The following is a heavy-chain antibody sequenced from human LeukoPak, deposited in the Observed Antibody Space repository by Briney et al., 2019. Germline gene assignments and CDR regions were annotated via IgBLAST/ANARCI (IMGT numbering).Heavy chain of an antibody. D-gene: IGHD3-10*01. CDR1: GGSISSYY. CDR3: ARAKELLWFGELLPLIHFDY. J-gene: IGHJ4*02. V-gene: IGHV4-59*01. CDR2: IYYSGST. Sequence: PSETLSLTCTVSGGSISSYYWSWIRQPPGKGLEWIGYIYYSGSTNYNPSLKSRVTISVDTSKNQFSLKLSSVTAADTAVYYCARAKELLWFGELLPLIHFDYWGQGTLVTVSS.